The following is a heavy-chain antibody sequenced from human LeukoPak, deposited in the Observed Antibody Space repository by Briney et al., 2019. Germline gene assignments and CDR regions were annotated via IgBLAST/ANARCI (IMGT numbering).Heavy chain of an antibody. CDR3: ARDSDVPFDY. D-gene: IGHD3-16*01. CDR1: GFTFSSCW. J-gene: IGHJ4*02. Sequence: GGSLRLSCAASGFTFSSCWMNWVRQAPGKGLEWVANIKQDGSEKYYVDSVKGRFTISRDNAKHSLYLQMNSLRAEDTAVYYCARDSDVPFDYWGQGTLVTVSS. CDR2: IKQDGSEK. V-gene: IGHV3-7*01.